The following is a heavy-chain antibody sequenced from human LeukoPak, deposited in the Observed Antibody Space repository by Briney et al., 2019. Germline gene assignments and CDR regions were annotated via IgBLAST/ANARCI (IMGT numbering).Heavy chain of an antibody. V-gene: IGHV1-2*02. Sequence: ASVRVSCKASGYTFTGYYMHWVRQAPGQGLEWMGWINPNSGGTNYAQKFQGRVTMTGDTSISTAYMELSRLRSDDTAVYYCARDLFAAAAGTQNWFDPWGQGTLVTVSS. CDR2: INPNSGGT. J-gene: IGHJ5*02. CDR1: GYTFTGYY. CDR3: ARDLFAAAAGTQNWFDP. D-gene: IGHD6-13*01.